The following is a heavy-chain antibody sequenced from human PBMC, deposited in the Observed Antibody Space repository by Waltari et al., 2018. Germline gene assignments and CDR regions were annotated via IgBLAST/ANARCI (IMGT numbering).Heavy chain of an antibody. J-gene: IGHJ6*02. CDR2: IIPIFGTA. Sequence: QVQLVQSGAEVKKPGSSVKVSCKASGGTFSSYAISWVRQAPGQGLEWMGGIIPIFGTANYAQKFQGRVTITTDESTSTAYMELSSLRSEDTAVYYCARDEEAVAGSYYYYYGMDVWGQGTTVTVSS. CDR3: ARDEEAVAGSYYYYYGMDV. V-gene: IGHV1-69*05. D-gene: IGHD6-19*01. CDR1: GGTFSSYA.